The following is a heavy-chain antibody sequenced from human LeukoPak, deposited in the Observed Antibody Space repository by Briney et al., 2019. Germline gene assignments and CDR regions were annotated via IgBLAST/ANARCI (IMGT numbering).Heavy chain of an antibody. V-gene: IGHV3-21*01. J-gene: IGHJ4*02. Sequence: GGSLRLSCAASGFTFSGYSMNWVRQAPGKGLEWVSSISSSSSYIYYADSVKGRFTISRDNAKNSLYLQMNSLRAEDTAVYYCARDNVAVAGYWGQGTLVTVSS. CDR1: GFTFSGYS. CDR2: ISSSSSYI. D-gene: IGHD6-19*01. CDR3: ARDNVAVAGY.